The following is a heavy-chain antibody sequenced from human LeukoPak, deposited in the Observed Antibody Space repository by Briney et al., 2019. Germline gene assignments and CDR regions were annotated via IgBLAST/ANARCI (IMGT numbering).Heavy chain of an antibody. CDR1: GGSFSGYY. J-gene: IGHJ4*02. D-gene: IGHD3-22*01. CDR3: ARVPKYTYYYDSSGYYWDY. CDR2: INHSGST. Sequence: SETLSLTCAVYGGSFSGYYWSWIRQPPGKGLEWIGEINHSGSTNYNPSLKSRVTISVDTSKSQFSLKLSSVTAADTAVYYCARVPKYTYYYDSSGYYWDYWGQGTLVTVSS. V-gene: IGHV4-34*01.